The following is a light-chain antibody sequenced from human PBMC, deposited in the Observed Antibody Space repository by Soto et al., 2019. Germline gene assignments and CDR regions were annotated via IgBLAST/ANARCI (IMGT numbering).Light chain of an antibody. CDR2: GAS. J-gene: IGKJ2*01. Sequence: EIVLTQSPGTLSLSPGERATLSCRASQSVGSRFLAWYQQKPGQAPRLLMYGASSRATGIPDRFSGTGSGTDFTLTISRLEPEDFAVYYWQQYGSSPYTFGLGTKLEIK. CDR1: QSVGSRF. CDR3: QQYGSSPYT. V-gene: IGKV3-20*01.